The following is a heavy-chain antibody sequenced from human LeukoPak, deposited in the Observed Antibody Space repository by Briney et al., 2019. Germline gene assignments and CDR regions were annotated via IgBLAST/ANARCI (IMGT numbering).Heavy chain of an antibody. V-gene: IGHV3-30*03. CDR3: ARLPSYYYYYMDV. Sequence: GGSPRLSCAASGFTFSSYAMSWVRQAPGKGLEWVAVISYDGSNKYYADSVKGRFTISRDNSKNTLYLQMNSLRAEDTAVYYCARLPSYYYYYMDVWGKGTTVTISS. J-gene: IGHJ6*03. CDR1: GFTFSSYA. CDR2: ISYDGSNK.